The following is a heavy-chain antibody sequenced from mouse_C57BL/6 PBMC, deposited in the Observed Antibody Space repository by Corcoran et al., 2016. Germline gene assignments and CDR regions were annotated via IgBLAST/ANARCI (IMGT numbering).Heavy chain of an antibody. CDR1: GYTFTTYG. V-gene: IGHV9-3*01. J-gene: IGHJ3*01. CDR3: AREAY. CDR2: ITTYSGVP. Sequence: QIQLVQSGPELKKPGETVKISCKASGYTFTTYGMSWVKQAPGKGLKWLGWITTYSGVPTYADDFKGRFAFSLDTSASTAYLQINNLKNEDTATYLCAREAYWGQGTLVTVSA.